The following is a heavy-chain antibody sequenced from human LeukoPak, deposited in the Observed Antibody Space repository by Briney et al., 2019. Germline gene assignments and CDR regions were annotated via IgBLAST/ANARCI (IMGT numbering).Heavy chain of an antibody. J-gene: IGHJ4*02. CDR1: GFTLGDYA. Sequence: GSLRLSCTASGFTLGDYAMSWVRPAPGKGLEWVGFVRSKAYGGTTEYAASVKGRFTISRDDSKSIAYLQMNSLKTEATAIYYCSRDLRFSFDYWGQGTLVTVSS. CDR3: SRDLRFSFDY. V-gene: IGHV3-49*04. CDR2: VRSKAYGGTT. D-gene: IGHD3-9*01.